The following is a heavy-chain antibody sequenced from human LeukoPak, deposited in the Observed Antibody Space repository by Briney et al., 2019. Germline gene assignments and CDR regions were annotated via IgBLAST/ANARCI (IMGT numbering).Heavy chain of an antibody. CDR2: FYYSGST. J-gene: IGHJ5*02. CDR1: GGSISSGDYY. Sequence: PSETLSLTCTVSGGSISSGDYYWSWIRQPPGKGLEWIGYFYYSGSTYYNPSLKSRVTISVDTSKNQFSLKLSSVTAADTAVYHCARPYYYDSRIDPWGQGTLGTVSS. V-gene: IGHV4-30-4*01. CDR3: ARPYYYDSRIDP. D-gene: IGHD3-22*01.